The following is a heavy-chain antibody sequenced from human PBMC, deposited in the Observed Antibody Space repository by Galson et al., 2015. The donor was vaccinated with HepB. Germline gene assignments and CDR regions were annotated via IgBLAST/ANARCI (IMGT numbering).Heavy chain of an antibody. Sequence: CAISGDSVSNKNAAWNWIRQSPSRGLEWLGRTFCRPACYKDYADSVKSRITISTDPSTNHFSLHLNSVTPEDTAVYFCARSMAVGSYRDACDIWGQGTTVTVSS. CDR2: TFCRPACYK. V-gene: IGHV6-1*01. D-gene: IGHD2-15*01. CDR1: GDSVSNKNAA. J-gene: IGHJ3*02. CDR3: ARSMAVGSYRDACDI.